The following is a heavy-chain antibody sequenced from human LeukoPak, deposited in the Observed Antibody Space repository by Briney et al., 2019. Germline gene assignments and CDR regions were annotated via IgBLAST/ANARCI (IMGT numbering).Heavy chain of an antibody. J-gene: IGHJ4*02. V-gene: IGHV1-18*01. D-gene: IGHD6-13*01. CDR3: ARVSLKYSSSWYYFDY. CDR1: GYTFTSYG. Sequence: ASVKVSCKASGYTFTSYGISWVRQAPGQGLEWMGWISAYNGNTNYAQKLQGRVTMTTDTSTSTAYMELRSLRSDDTAVYYCARVSLKYSSSWYYFDYWGQGTLVTVSS. CDR2: ISAYNGNT.